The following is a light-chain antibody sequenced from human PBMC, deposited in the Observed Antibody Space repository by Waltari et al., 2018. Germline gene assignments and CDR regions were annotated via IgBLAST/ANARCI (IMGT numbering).Light chain of an antibody. CDR1: SSNIGATFD. CDR3: QSYDNSLTTWV. CDR2: GNT. V-gene: IGLV1-40*01. Sequence: QSVLTQPPSVSGAPGQRVTISCAGRSSNIGATFDVQWYQQVPGTAPKLLIHGNTNRPSGVPGRFSGSESGTSASLAITGLQPEDEADYYCQSYDNSLTTWVFGGGTTLTVL. J-gene: IGLJ3*02.